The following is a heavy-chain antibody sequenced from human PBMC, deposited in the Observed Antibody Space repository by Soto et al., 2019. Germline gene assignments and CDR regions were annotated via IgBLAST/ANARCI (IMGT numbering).Heavy chain of an antibody. V-gene: IGHV3-23*01. CDR3: FQRIRY. D-gene: IGHD3-3*02. CDR2: ISGSGGST. J-gene: IGHJ4*02. CDR1: GFIFSNYA. Sequence: EVQLLESGGGLVQPGGSLRLSCAASGFIFSNYAMNWVRQAQGKGLEWVSAISGSGGSTYYAGSVEGRFTISRDNSQKTLYLHITSLRAEDAAIYYCFQRIRYWGQGTLVPVSS.